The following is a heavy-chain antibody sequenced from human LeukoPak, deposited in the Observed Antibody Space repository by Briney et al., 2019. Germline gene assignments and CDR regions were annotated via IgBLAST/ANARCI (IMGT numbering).Heavy chain of an antibody. D-gene: IGHD3-3*02. CDR2: IYYSGST. J-gene: IGHJ3*02. Sequence: PSETLSLTCTVSGGSISSGGYYWRWIRQHPGKGLEWIGYIYYSGSTYYNPSLKSRVTISVDTSKNQFSLKLSSVTAADTAVYYCARDSTSAPYAFDIWGQGTMVTVSS. V-gene: IGHV4-31*03. CDR3: ARDSTSAPYAFDI. CDR1: GGSISSGGYY.